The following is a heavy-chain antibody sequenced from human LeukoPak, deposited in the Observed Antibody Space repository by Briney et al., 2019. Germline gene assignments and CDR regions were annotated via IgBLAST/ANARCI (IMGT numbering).Heavy chain of an antibody. CDR3: AKDPTYYSGSYFDS. D-gene: IGHD5-12*01. Sequence: QPGGSLRLSCEASGFTFSSFPMSWVRQSPGKGLEWVSGITDSGGGTYYADSLKGRFTISRDNSKNTLYLQMNSLRAEDTAVYYCAKDPTYYSGSYFDSWGQGTLVTVSS. V-gene: IGHV3-23*01. CDR2: ITDSGGGT. J-gene: IGHJ4*02. CDR1: GFTFSSFP.